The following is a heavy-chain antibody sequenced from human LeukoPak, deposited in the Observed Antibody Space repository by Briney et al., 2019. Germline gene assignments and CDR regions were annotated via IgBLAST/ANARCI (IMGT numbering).Heavy chain of an antibody. CDR1: GFTFSSYS. J-gene: IGHJ5*02. CDR2: ISSSSSYI. V-gene: IGHV3-21*01. Sequence: PGGSLRLSCAASGFTFSSYSMNWVRQAPGKGLEWVSSISSSSSYIYYADSVTGQFTIYRDNAKNSLYLQMNSLRAEDTAVYYCARATSMIVVPGWFDPWGQGTLVTVSS. CDR3: ARATSMIVVPGWFDP. D-gene: IGHD3-22*01.